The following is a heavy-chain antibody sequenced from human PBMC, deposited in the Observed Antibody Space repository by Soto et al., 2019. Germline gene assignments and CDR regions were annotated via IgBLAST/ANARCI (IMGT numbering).Heavy chain of an antibody. CDR2: IYHSGST. J-gene: IGHJ4*02. V-gene: IGHV4-30-2*01. CDR1: GGSISSGGYS. CDR3: ASENNVFPRGYFAF. Sequence: SETLSLTCTVSGGSISSGGYSWSWIRQPPGKGLEWIGYIYHSGSTYYNPSLKSRVTISVDRSKNQFSLKLSSVTAADTAVYYCASENNVFPRGYFAFWGQGTLVTVSS.